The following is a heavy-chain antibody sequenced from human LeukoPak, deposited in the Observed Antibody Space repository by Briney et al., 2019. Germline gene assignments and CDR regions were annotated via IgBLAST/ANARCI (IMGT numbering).Heavy chain of an antibody. CDR3: ARDIGLPSDGSVDY. V-gene: IGHV7-4-1*02. D-gene: IGHD5-24*01. J-gene: IGHJ4*02. CDR1: GYSFIDYA. Sequence: GASVKVSCKASGYSFIDYAINWVRQAPGQGLEWMGWINTNTGNPTYAQGFTGRFVFSLDTSVSTTYLQISSLKAEDTAVYYCARDIGLPSDGSVDYWGQGTLVTVSS. CDR2: INTNTGNP.